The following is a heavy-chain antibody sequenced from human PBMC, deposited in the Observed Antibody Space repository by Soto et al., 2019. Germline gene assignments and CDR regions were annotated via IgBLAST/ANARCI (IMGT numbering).Heavy chain of an antibody. J-gene: IGHJ4*02. CDR1: GYTFTSYY. V-gene: IGHV1-46*01. D-gene: IGHD3-10*01. Sequence: QVQLVQSGAEVKKPGASVKISCKASGYTFTSYYLHWVRQAPGQGLEWVGLINPSAGSVTYAQKFQGRVTMTRDTSTSTVYMELSSLRSEDTAIYYCAKDREVRGIVCLGDYWGQGTLVTVSS. CDR2: INPSAGSV. CDR3: AKDREVRGIVCLGDY.